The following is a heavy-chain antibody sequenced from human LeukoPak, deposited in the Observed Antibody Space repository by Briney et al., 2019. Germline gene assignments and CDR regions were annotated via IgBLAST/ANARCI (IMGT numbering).Heavy chain of an antibody. CDR1: GDSIISYY. V-gene: IGHV4-4*07. CDR3: ARKSLHQNYFDS. Sequence: SETLSLTCTVSGDSIISYYWNWIRQPAGKGLEWIGRLHSSGSTNYSPSLNSRVTLSLDTSKNQFSLSLSSVTAADTAVYYCARKSLHQNYFDSWGQGILVTVSS. J-gene: IGHJ4*02. CDR2: LHSSGST.